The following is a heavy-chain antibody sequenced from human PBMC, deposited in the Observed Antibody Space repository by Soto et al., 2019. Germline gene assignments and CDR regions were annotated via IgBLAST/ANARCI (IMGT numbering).Heavy chain of an antibody. CDR2: ISYDGSNK. D-gene: IGHD5-18*01. CDR1: GFTFSSYG. V-gene: IGHV3-30*18. Sequence: QVQLVESGGGVVQPGRSLRLSCAASGFTFSSYGMHWVRQAPGKGLEWVAVISYDGSNKYYADSVKGRFTISRDNSKNTLYLQMNSLIAEDTAVYYCANPQSYGPYALDYWGQGTLVTVSS. J-gene: IGHJ4*02. CDR3: ANPQSYGPYALDY.